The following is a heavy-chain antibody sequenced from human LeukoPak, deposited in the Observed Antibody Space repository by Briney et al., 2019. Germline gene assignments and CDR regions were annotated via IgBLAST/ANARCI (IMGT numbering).Heavy chain of an antibody. D-gene: IGHD3-9*01. CDR2: IKQDGSEK. CDR3: ARERGGTYYDILTGYYHIGYFDY. CDR1: GFTFSSYW. V-gene: IGHV3-7*01. Sequence: GGSLRLSCAASGFTFSSYWMSWVRQPPGKGLEWVANIKQDGSEKYYVDSVKGRFTISRDNAKNSLYLQMNSLRAEDTAVYYCARERGGTYYDILTGYYHIGYFDYWGQGTLVTVSS. J-gene: IGHJ4*02.